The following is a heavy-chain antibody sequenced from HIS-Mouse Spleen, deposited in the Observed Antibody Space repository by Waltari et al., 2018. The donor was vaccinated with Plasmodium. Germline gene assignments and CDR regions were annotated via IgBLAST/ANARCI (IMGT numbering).Heavy chain of an antibody. Sequence: QLQLQESGPGLVKPSEPLSLTCTVSGGSISRSSYYWGWIRQPPGKGLAWIGRIYYSGSTYYNPSLKSRVTISVDTSKNQFSLKLSSVTAADTAVYYCARDRITGTSYFDYWGQGTLVTVSS. J-gene: IGHJ4*02. V-gene: IGHV4-39*07. D-gene: IGHD1-7*01. CDR1: GGSISRSSYY. CDR2: IYYSGST. CDR3: ARDRITGTSYFDY.